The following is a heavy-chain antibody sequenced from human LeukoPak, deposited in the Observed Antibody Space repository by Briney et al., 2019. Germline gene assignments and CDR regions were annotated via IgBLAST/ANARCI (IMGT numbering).Heavy chain of an antibody. Sequence: GGTLRLSCAASGFTFSSYAMSWVRQAPGKGLEWVSGFSVSDKITYYADSVKGRFTISRDNAKNSLYLQMNSLRAEDTAVYYCAELGITMIGGVWGKGTTVTISS. CDR3: AELGITMIGGV. V-gene: IGHV3-23*01. CDR1: GFTFSSYA. D-gene: IGHD3-10*02. J-gene: IGHJ6*04. CDR2: FSVSDKIT.